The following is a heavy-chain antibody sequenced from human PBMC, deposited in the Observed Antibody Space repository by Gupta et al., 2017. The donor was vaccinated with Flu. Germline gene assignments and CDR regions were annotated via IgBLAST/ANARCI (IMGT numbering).Heavy chain of an antibody. CDR1: GGSISSSNW. V-gene: IGHV4-4*02. CDR3: ARDREEQQLVLPYYYGMDV. Sequence: QVQLQESGPGLVKPSGTLSLTCAVSGGSISSSNWWSWVRQPPGKGLEWIGEIYHSGSTNYNPSLKSRGTISVDKSKNQFSLKLSSVTAADTAVYYCARDREEQQLVLPYYYGMDVWGQGTTVTVSS. J-gene: IGHJ6*02. D-gene: IGHD6-13*01. CDR2: IYHSGST.